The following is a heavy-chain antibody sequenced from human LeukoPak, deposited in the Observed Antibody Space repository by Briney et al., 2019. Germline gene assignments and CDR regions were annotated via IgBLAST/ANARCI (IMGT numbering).Heavy chain of an antibody. D-gene: IGHD1-26*01. CDR2: INSDGSST. CDR3: ARDQTKWEPLRRRDYYYMDV. V-gene: IGHV3-74*01. J-gene: IGHJ6*03. Sequence: GGSLRLSYAASGFTFSSYWMHWVRQAPGKGLVWVSRINSDGSSTSYADSVKGRFTISRDNAKNTLYLQMNSLRAEDTAVYYCARDQTKWEPLRRRDYYYMDVWGKGTTVTVSS. CDR1: GFTFSSYW.